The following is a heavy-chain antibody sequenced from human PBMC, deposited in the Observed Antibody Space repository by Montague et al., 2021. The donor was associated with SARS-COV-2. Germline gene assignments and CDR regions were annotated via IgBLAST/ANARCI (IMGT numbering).Heavy chain of an antibody. CDR3: ARTTYDILTGTLSAFDY. D-gene: IGHD3-9*01. Sequence: LEWLARIDWADDKYYSTSLKTRLTLSKDTSKNQVVLTMTTMYPVDTATYYCARTTYDILTGTLSAFDYWGQGTLVTVSS. V-gene: IGHV2-70*11. CDR2: IDWADDK. J-gene: IGHJ4*02.